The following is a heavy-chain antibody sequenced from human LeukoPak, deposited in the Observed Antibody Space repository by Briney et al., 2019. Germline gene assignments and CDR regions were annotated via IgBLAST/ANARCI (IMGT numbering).Heavy chain of an antibody. CDR2: ISSSGSTV. J-gene: IGHJ4*02. CDR3: ARDRYYYDSSAEFDY. Sequence: GGSLRLSCAASGFTFSTYWMHWVRQAPGKGLEWVSYISSSGSTVYYADSVKGRFTISRDNAKNSLYLQMNSLRAEDTAVYYCARDRYYYDSSAEFDYWGQGTLVTVSS. D-gene: IGHD3-22*01. CDR1: GFTFSTYW. V-gene: IGHV3-48*04.